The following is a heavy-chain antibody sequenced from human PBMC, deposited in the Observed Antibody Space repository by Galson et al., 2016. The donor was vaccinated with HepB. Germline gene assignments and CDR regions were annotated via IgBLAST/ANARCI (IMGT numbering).Heavy chain of an antibody. J-gene: IGHJ6*04. Sequence: SLRLSCAASGFSFSNYDMYWVRQAPGKGLQWVSSIYTAGDTYYQDSVEGRFSVSRENAKDSLYLHMKSLRAGDTAVYYCVRGSYSSDWYRTSAYDFGMDVWGKGTTVTVAS. CDR1: GFSFSNYD. CDR2: IYTAGDT. D-gene: IGHD6-19*01. CDR3: VRGSYSSDWYRTSAYDFGMDV. V-gene: IGHV3-13*01.